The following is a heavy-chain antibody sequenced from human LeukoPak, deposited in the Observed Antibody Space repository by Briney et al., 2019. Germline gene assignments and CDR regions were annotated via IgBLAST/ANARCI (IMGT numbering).Heavy chain of an antibody. V-gene: IGHV4-34*01. J-gene: IGHJ4*02. CDR2: INHSGST. Sequence: PSETLSLTCAVYGGSFSGYYWSWIRQPPGKGLEWIGEINHSGSTNYNPSLKSRVTISVDTSKNQFSLKLSPVTAADTAVYYCASSSLRGSGIDYWGQGTLVTVSS. D-gene: IGHD3-10*01. CDR1: GGSFSGYY. CDR3: ASSSLRGSGIDY.